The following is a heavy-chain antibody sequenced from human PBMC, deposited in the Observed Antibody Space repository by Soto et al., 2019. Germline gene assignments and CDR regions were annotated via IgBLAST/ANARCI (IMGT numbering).Heavy chain of an antibody. D-gene: IGHD2-15*01. CDR2: IYSGGST. V-gene: IGHV3-53*01. Sequence: EVQLVESGGGLVQPGGSLRLSCAASGFTVSSNYMSWVRQAPGKGLEWVSVIYSGGSTYYADSVKGRFTISRDNSKNTLYLQMNSLRAEDTAVYYCARGVVVAAKFVANYFDYWGQGTLVTVSS. J-gene: IGHJ4*02. CDR1: GFTVSSNY. CDR3: ARGVVVAAKFVANYFDY.